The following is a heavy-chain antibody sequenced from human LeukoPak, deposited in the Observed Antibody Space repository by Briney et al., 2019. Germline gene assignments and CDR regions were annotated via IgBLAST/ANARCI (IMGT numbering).Heavy chain of an antibody. CDR3: AKEFGLRDIVVVPAAPRGAFDI. V-gene: IGHV3-23*01. CDR1: GFTFSSYA. D-gene: IGHD2-2*01. Sequence: GASLRLSCAASGFTFSSYAMSWVRQAPGKGLEWVSAISGSGGSTYYADSVKGRFTISRDNSKNTLYLQMNSLRAEDTAVYYCAKEFGLRDIVVVPAAPRGAFDIWGQGTVVTVSS. J-gene: IGHJ3*02. CDR2: ISGSGGST.